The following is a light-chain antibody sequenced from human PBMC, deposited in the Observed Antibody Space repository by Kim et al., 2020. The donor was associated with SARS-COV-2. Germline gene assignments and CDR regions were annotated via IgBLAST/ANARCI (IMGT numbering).Light chain of an antibody. Sequence: SASVGDTVTISCRARQDINQNVVWFQQKPGQVPKRLIYAASRPQSGVPSRFSGSGSGTEFTLTITSLQPEDFATYYCLQHRSYPRTFGQGTKLEI. V-gene: IGKV1-17*03. J-gene: IGKJ2*01. CDR3: LQHRSYPRT. CDR2: AAS. CDR1: QDINQN.